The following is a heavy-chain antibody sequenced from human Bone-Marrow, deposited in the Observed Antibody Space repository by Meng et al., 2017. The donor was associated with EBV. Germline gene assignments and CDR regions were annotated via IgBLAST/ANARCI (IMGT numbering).Heavy chain of an antibody. D-gene: IGHD1-26*01. J-gene: IGHJ4*02. CDR1: GGSISSDHW. CDR2: IYHSGST. CDR3: ARDRWELQKAFEY. V-gene: IGHV4-4*02. Sequence: GRLLVSGPCLVKPAGHLALTCAGSGGSISSDHWWSWVRQPPGKGLEWIGEIYHSGSTNFNPSLKSRVTLSLDNSKNQFSLKLSSVTAAETAVYYCARDRWELQKAFEYWGQGTLVTVSS.